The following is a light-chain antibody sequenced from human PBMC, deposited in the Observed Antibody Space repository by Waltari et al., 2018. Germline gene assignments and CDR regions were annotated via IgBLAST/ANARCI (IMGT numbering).Light chain of an antibody. CDR3: QQCNKRPPT. V-gene: IGKV3-15*01. J-gene: IGKJ4*01. CDR1: ESVATS. Sequence: EMVMTQSPATLSVSPGERVALSCRASESVATSLAWYQQIPGQAPRLLIYDASTRATNVSVRFSGSGSGTEFTLTITSLQSEDFAVYYCQQCNKRPPTFGGGTKVEIK. CDR2: DAS.